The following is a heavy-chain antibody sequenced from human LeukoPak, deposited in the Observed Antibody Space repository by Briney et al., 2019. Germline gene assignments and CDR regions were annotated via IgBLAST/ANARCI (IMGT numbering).Heavy chain of an antibody. CDR1: GGSIRRYY. CDR2: ISSSGST. V-gene: IGHV4-4*07. D-gene: IGHD2-15*01. J-gene: IGHJ4*02. CDR3: AREGRGSTPGY. Sequence: SETLSLTCTVSGGSIRRYYWSWVRQPAGKGLEWIGRISSSGSTDYNPSLKSRVTMSVDTSKNQFSLRLISVTAADTAVYYCAREGRGSTPGYWGQGTLVTVSS.